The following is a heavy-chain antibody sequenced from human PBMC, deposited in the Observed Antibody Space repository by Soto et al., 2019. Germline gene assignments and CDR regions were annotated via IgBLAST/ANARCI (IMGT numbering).Heavy chain of an antibody. V-gene: IGHV4-31*03. J-gene: IGHJ4*02. CDR1: GGPISTGGYY. CDR3: AAGGGLPRYY. CDR2: IYYSGST. Sequence: SETLSLTCTVSGGPISTGGYYWSWIRQHPGKGLEWIGYIYYSGSTYYNPSLKSRVAISVDTSKNQFSLKLSSVTAADTAVYYCAAGGGLPRYYWGQGTLVTVSS. D-gene: IGHD5-12*01.